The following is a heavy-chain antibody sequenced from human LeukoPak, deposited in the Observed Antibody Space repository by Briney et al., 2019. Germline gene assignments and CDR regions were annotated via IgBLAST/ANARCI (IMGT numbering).Heavy chain of an antibody. CDR2: INHSGST. J-gene: IGHJ4*02. CDR3: ADRRPYSYGLDY. CDR1: GGSFSGYY. V-gene: IGHV4-34*01. D-gene: IGHD5-18*01. Sequence: PSETLSLTCAVYGGSFSGYYWSWIRQPPGKGLEWIGEINHSGSTNYNPSLKSRVTISVDTSKNQFSLKLSSVTAADTAVYYCADRRPYSYGLDYWGQGTLVTVSS.